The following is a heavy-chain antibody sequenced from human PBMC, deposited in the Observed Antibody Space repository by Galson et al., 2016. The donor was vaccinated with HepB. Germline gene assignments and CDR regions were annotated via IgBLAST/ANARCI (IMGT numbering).Heavy chain of an antibody. Sequence: SLRLSCAGSGLRFDDHAFHWVRQAPGKGLEWVAGISWNNGRIGYADSVKGRFTITRDNTNNSLHLQMKTLRPEDTALYYCAKDISPQFDRSGYLTRRCMQHWGQGTLVTVSS. J-gene: IGHJ1*01. V-gene: IGHV3-9*01. D-gene: IGHD3-9*01. CDR1: GLRFDDHA. CDR3: AKDISPQFDRSGYLTRRCMQH. CDR2: ISWNNGRI.